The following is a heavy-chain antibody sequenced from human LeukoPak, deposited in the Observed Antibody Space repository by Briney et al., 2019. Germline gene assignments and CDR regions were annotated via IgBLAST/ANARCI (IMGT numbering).Heavy chain of an antibody. Sequence: GASVKVSCKASGYTFTDYYFHWVRQAPGQGLEWMGWINPNSGDTNYAQTFQDRVTMTRDTSISTAYMELRRLRSDDTALYYCARDWGYCSGGNCQIHWFDLWGQGTLVTVSS. J-gene: IGHJ5*02. CDR3: ARDWGYCSGGNCQIHWFDL. D-gene: IGHD2-15*01. CDR2: INPNSGDT. CDR1: GYTFTDYY. V-gene: IGHV1-2*02.